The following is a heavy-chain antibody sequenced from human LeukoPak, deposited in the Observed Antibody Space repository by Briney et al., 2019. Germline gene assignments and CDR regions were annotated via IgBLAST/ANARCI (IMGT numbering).Heavy chain of an antibody. CDR3: ARDLGYCSSTSCQPPYYYYYGMDV. J-gene: IGHJ6*02. CDR2: ISSSGSTI. D-gene: IGHD2-2*01. Sequence: GGSLRLSCAASGFTFSDYYMSWIRQAPGKGLEWVSYISSSGSTIYYADSVKGRFTISRDNAKNSLYLQMNSLRAEDTAVYYCARDLGYCSSTSCQPPYYYYYGMDVWGQGTTVTVSS. CDR1: GFTFSDYY. V-gene: IGHV3-11*01.